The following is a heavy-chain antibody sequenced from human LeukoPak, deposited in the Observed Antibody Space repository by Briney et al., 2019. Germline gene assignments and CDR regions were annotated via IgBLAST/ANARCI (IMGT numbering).Heavy chain of an antibody. Sequence: GRSLRLSCAASGFTFSSYAMHWVRQAPGKGLEWVAVISYDGRNKYYADSVKGRFTISRDNSKNTLYLQMNSLRAEDTAVYYCARETESFDYWGQGTLVTVFS. J-gene: IGHJ4*02. CDR1: GFTFSSYA. CDR3: ARETESFDY. CDR2: ISYDGRNK. D-gene: IGHD1-14*01. V-gene: IGHV3-30-3*01.